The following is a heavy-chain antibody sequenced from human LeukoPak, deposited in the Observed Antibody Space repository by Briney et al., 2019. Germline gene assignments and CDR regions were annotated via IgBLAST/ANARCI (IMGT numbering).Heavy chain of an antibody. CDR1: GFTFSDYF. CDR3: ARGYDFWSGYALDY. J-gene: IGHJ4*02. CDR2: ISESGSTK. D-gene: IGHD3-3*01. Sequence: NTGGSLRLSCAASGFTFSDYFMNWIRQAPGKGLEWVSYISESGSTKYYADSVKGRFTISRDNAKNSQYLQMNNLRAEDTAVYYCARGYDFWSGYALDYWGQGTLVTVSS. V-gene: IGHV3-11*04.